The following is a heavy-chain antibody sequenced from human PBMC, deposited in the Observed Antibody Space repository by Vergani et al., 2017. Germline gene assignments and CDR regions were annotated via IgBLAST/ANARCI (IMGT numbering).Heavy chain of an antibody. J-gene: IGHJ5*02. V-gene: IGHV3-9*02. D-gene: IGHD6-6*01. Sequence: EVHLEESGGGLVQPGGSLRLSCAASGFTSAGYAMHWVRQAPGKGLEWVSGISWNSNSIGYADSVKGRFTISRDNAKNSLYLQMNSLRAEDTALYYCAKDLGTSSGGGWFDPWGQGTLVTVSS. CDR3: AKDLGTSSGGGWFDP. CDR2: ISWNSNSI. CDR1: GFTSAGYA.